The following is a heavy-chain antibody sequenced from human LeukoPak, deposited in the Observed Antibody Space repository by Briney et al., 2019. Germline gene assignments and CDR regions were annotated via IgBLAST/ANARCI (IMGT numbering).Heavy chain of an antibody. V-gene: IGHV4-4*07. CDR3: ARDSQYQLLGYFDY. CDR2: IYISGST. D-gene: IGHD2-2*01. J-gene: IGHJ4*02. Sequence: SETLSLTCTVSGGSISSYYWNWIRRPAGKGLEWIGRIYISGSTNYNPSLKSRVTMSIDTSKNQFSLKLSSVTAADTAVYYCARDSQYQLLGYFDYWGQGTLVTVSS. CDR1: GGSISSYY.